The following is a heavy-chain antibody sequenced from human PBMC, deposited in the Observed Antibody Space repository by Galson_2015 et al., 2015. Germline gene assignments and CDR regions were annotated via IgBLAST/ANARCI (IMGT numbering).Heavy chain of an antibody. CDR3: AKDPSATFYYYSYCMDV. Sequence: SLRLSCAASGFTFSSYGMHWVRQAPGKGLEWVAVITYDGSNKYYAGSVKGRFTISRDNSKNTLYLQMNSLRAEDTALYYCAKDPSATFYYYSYCMDVPGHGTTVTASS. J-gene: IGHJ6*02. V-gene: IGHV3-30*18. CDR2: ITYDGSNK. CDR1: GFTFSSYG.